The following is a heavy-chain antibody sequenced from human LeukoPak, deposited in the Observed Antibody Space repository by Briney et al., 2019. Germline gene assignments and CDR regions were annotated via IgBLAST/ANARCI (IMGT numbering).Heavy chain of an antibody. V-gene: IGHV4-59*01. CDR1: GGSISSYY. CDR3: AGVGDSRPKYYFDY. CDR2: IYYSGST. Sequence: PSETLSLTCTVSGGSISSYYGSWIRQPPGKGLEWIGYIYYSGSTNYNPSLKSRVTISVDTSKNQFSLKLSSVTAADTAVYYCAGVGDSRPKYYFDYWGQGTLVTVSS. J-gene: IGHJ4*02. D-gene: IGHD3-16*01.